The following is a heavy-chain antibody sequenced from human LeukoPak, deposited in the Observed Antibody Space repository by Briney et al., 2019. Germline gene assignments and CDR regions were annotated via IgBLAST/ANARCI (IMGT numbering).Heavy chain of an antibody. CDR3: AKESNIAVAGTGSAFDI. V-gene: IGHV3-23*01. J-gene: IGHJ3*02. Sequence: HAGGSLGLSCAASGFTFSSYAMSWVRQAPGKGLEWVSAISGSGGSTYYADSVKGRFTISRDNSKNTLYLQMNSLRAEDTAVYYCAKESNIAVAGTGSAFDIWGQGTMVTVSS. CDR2: ISGSGGST. CDR1: GFTFSSYA. D-gene: IGHD6-19*01.